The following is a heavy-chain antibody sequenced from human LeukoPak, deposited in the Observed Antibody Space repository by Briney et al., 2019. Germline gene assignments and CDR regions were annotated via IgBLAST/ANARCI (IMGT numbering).Heavy chain of an antibody. J-gene: IGHJ4*02. Sequence: ASVNVSYMPSVYTFTSCDINWVRQATGQGLEWMGWMNPNSGNTGYGQSFQGRITKTRGISIGTAYMELSNLTSEDTAIYYCTRGSSGRRDNWGQGTLVSVSA. CDR2: MNPNSGNT. CDR1: VYTFTSCD. V-gene: IGHV1-8*01. D-gene: IGHD6-19*01. CDR3: TRGSSGRRDN.